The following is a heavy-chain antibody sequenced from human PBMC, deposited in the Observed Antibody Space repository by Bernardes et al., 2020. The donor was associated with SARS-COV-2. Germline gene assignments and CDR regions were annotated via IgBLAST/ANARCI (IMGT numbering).Heavy chain of an antibody. D-gene: IGHD1-26*01. V-gene: IGHV3-74*01. CDR2: INSDGSSP. CDR1: GFTFSSYW. CDR3: ARGPNSANYYVGDY. Sequence: GGSLRLSCAASGFTFSSYWMHWVRQGPGKGLVWVSRINSDGSSPTYADSVKGRFTISRDNAKNTLYLQMNSLRAEDTAVYYCARGPNSANYYVGDYWGQGTLVTVSS. J-gene: IGHJ4*02.